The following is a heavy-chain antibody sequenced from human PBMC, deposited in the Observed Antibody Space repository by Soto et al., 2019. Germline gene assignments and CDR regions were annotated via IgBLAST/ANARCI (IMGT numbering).Heavy chain of an antibody. CDR3: ATGRRISSGIDY. J-gene: IGHJ4*02. CDR1: GFTFSSYT. Sequence: GGSLRLSCAACGFTFSSYTISWVRQAPWQGLEWVSAISGSGVSTYYADSVKGRFTISRDNSKKTLYLQMNSLRAEDTAVYYCATGRRISSGIDYSCQVLLVTVCS. CDR2: ISGSGVST. D-gene: IGHD2-15*01. V-gene: IGHV3-23*01.